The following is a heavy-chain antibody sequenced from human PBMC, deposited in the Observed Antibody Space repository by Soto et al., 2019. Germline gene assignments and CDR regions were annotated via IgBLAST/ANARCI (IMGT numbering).Heavy chain of an antibody. Sequence: PSETLSLTCTVSGGSISSGDYYWSWIRQPPEKGMERIGYIYYSGSTYYNPSLKSRVTISVDTSKNQFSLKLSSVTGADTAVYYCARKRITIFGVVIIGENWFDPWGQGTQVTVSS. D-gene: IGHD3-3*01. J-gene: IGHJ5*02. CDR3: ARKRITIFGVVIIGENWFDP. V-gene: IGHV4-30-4*01. CDR1: GGSISSGDYY. CDR2: IYYSGST.